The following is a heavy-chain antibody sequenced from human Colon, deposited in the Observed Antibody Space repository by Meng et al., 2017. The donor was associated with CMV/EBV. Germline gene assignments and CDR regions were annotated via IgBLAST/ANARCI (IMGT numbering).Heavy chain of an antibody. CDR2: IRYDGTNK. J-gene: IGHJ4*02. CDR3: ARGDNTVTTGSNFDY. D-gene: IGHD4-17*01. CDR1: GFALRTYG. Sequence: SCSGSGFALRTYGMHWVRQAPGKGLEWVAFIRYDGTNKNYGDSVKGRFTISRDNAKNSLYLQINSLRAEDTAIYYCARGDNTVTTGSNFDYWGQGTLVTVSS. V-gene: IGHV3-30*02.